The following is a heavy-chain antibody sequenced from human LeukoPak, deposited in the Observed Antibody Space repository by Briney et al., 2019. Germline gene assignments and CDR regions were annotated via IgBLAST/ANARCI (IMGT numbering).Heavy chain of an antibody. J-gene: IGHJ4*02. CDR1: GFTFSGYW. CDR2: IKQDGYEK. D-gene: IGHD1-26*01. Sequence: GGSLRLSCAASGFTFSGYWMSWVRQTPEKGLEWVANIKQDGYEKYYVDSVKGRFTISRDNAKNSLYLQMSSLRADDTAIYYCARDKIVGPTTLDYWGQGTLVTVSS. CDR3: ARDKIVGPTTLDY. V-gene: IGHV3-7*01.